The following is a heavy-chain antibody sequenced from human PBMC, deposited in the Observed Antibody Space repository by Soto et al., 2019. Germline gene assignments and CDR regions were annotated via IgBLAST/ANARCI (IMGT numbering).Heavy chain of an antibody. Sequence: GASVKVSCKASGYTFTSYYMHWVRQAPGQGLEWMGIINPSGGSTSYAQKFQGRVTMTRDTSTSTVYMELSSLRSEDTAVYYCARDTPYDFWSGYYRPPVNWFDPWGQGTLVTVSS. D-gene: IGHD3-3*01. V-gene: IGHV1-46*01. CDR1: GYTFTSYY. J-gene: IGHJ5*02. CDR3: ARDTPYDFWSGYYRPPVNWFDP. CDR2: INPSGGST.